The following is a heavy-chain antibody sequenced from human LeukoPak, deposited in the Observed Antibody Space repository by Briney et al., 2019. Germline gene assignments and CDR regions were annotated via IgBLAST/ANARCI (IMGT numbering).Heavy chain of an antibody. CDR2: ISYSGIT. Sequence: PSETLSLTCTVSGGSVSSGSYHWSWIRQPPGKGLEWITYISYSGITRYNPSLKSRVTISIDTSKNQFPLKVSSVTAADTALYYCARTTVWFGELNWFDPWGQGTLVTVSS. D-gene: IGHD3-10*01. CDR1: GGSVSSGSYH. CDR3: ARTTVWFGELNWFDP. J-gene: IGHJ5*02. V-gene: IGHV4-61*01.